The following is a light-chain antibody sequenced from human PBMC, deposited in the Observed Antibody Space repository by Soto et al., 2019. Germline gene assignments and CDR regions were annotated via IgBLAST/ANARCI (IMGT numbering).Light chain of an antibody. CDR2: DVS. CDR1: SSDVGGYNY. J-gene: IGLJ1*01. Sequence: QPVLPQPASLYGFPGQSIAISCTGTSSDVGGYNYVSWYQQHPGKAPKLMIYDVSNRPSGVSNRFSGSKSGNTASLTISGLQAEDEADYYCSSYTSSSTPYVFGTGTKVTVL. CDR3: SSYTSSSTPYV. V-gene: IGLV2-14*01.